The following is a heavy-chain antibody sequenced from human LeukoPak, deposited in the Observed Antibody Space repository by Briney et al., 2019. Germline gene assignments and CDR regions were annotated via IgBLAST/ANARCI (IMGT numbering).Heavy chain of an antibody. CDR2: IKGKTDGGTT. CDR1: GFTFSKAW. D-gene: IGHD3/OR15-3a*01. V-gene: IGHV3-15*01. Sequence: GGSLRLSCAASGFTFSKAWMTWVRQAPGKGLEWVGRIKGKTDGGTTDYAAPVKGRFTISRDDSQNTLSLQMNSLNTEDTAVYYCTTKYGTGYWGQGTLVTVSS. J-gene: IGHJ4*02. CDR3: TTKYGTGY.